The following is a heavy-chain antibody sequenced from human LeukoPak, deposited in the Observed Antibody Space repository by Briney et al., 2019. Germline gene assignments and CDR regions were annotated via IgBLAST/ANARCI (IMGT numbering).Heavy chain of an antibody. J-gene: IGHJ6*02. Sequence: GGSLRLSCAASGFTFSSYGMHWVRQAPGKGLEWVAVISYDGSNKYYADSVKGRFTISRDNSKNTLYLQMNSLRAEDTAVYYCARAPITMIVVDYYGMDVWGQGTTVTVSS. V-gene: IGHV3-30*03. CDR2: ISYDGSNK. CDR3: ARAPITMIVVDYYGMDV. CDR1: GFTFSSYG. D-gene: IGHD3-22*01.